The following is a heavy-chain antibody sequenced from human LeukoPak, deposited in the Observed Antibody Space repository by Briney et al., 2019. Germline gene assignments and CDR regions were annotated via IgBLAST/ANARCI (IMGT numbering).Heavy chain of an antibody. CDR1: GGSISSGSYY. V-gene: IGHV4-61*02. J-gene: IGHJ4*02. CDR2: IYTSGST. CDR3: ARGDVPGRRRWAHDFWSGYFLFDY. Sequence: PSQTLSLTCTVSGGSISSGSYYWSWIRQPAGKGLEWIGRIYTSGSTNYNPSLKSRVTISVDTSKNQFSLKLSSVTAADTAVYYCARGDVPGRRRWAHDFWSGYFLFDYWGQGTLVTVSS. D-gene: IGHD3-3*01.